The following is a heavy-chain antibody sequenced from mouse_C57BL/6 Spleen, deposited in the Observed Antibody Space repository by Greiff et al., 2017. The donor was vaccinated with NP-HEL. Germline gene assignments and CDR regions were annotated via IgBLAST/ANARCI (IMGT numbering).Heavy chain of an antibody. CDR1: GYTFTSYW. Sequence: LVESGAELVRPGTSVKLSCKASGYTFTSYWMHWVKQRPGQGLEWIGVIDPSDSYTNYNQKFKGKATLTVDTSSSTAYMQLSSLTSEDSAVYYCARSDGYDYYAMDYWGQGTSVTVSS. CDR2: IDPSDSYT. V-gene: IGHV1-59*01. CDR3: ARSDGYDYYAMDY. D-gene: IGHD2-3*01. J-gene: IGHJ4*01.